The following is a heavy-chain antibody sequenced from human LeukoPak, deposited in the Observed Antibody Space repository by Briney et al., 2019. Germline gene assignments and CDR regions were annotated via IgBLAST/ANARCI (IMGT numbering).Heavy chain of an antibody. J-gene: IGHJ6*03. V-gene: IGHV1-69*05. Sequence: SVKVSCKASGGTFSSYAISWVRQAPGQGLEWMGGIIPIFGTANYAQKFQGRVTITTDESTSTAYMELSSLRSEDTAVYYCARNENRVAARPSYYYYYMDVWGKGTTVTVSS. CDR2: IIPIFGTA. CDR3: ARNENRVAARPSYYYYYMDV. CDR1: GGTFSSYA. D-gene: IGHD6-6*01.